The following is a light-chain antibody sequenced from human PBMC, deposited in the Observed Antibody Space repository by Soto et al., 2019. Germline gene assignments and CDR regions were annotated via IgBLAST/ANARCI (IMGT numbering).Light chain of an antibody. J-gene: IGKJ2*01. CDR1: QSVSSY. CDR3: QQRSTGGT. Sequence: EIVLTQSPATLSLSPGERATLSCRASQSVSSYLAWYQQKPGQAPRLLIYDASNRATGIPARFSGSGSGTDFTLTISSLEPEDFAVYYCQQRSTGGTFGQGIKLEIK. V-gene: IGKV3-11*01. CDR2: DAS.